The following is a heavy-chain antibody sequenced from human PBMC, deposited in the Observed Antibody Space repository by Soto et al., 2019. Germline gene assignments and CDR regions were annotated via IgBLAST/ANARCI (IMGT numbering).Heavy chain of an antibody. CDR2: IYNSGTT. Sequence: SETLSLTCTVSGGSISSYYWTWVRQAPGKGLEWIGYIYNSGTTYYNPSLKSRVTISVDTSKNQFSLKLSSVTAADTAVYYCARVRCRSSSCYVYYYDGMDVWGQGTTVTVSS. V-gene: IGHV4-59*01. J-gene: IGHJ6*02. CDR3: ARVRCRSSSCYVYYYDGMDV. D-gene: IGHD2-2*01. CDR1: GGSISSYY.